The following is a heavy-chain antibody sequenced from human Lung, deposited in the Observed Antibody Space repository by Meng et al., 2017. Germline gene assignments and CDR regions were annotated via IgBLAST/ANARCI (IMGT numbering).Heavy chain of an antibody. J-gene: IGHJ4*02. D-gene: IGHD4-11*01. CDR2: INHSGST. CDR3: ARGPTTMAHDFDY. Sequence: HVQVQQWGAGLLRPSETLSLTCVVSGGSFSDYDWSWIRQPPGKGLEWIGEINHSGSTNYNPSLESRATISVDTSQNNLSLKLSSVTAADSAVYYCARGPTTMAHDFDYWGQGTLVTVSS. V-gene: IGHV4-34*01. CDR1: GGSFSDYD.